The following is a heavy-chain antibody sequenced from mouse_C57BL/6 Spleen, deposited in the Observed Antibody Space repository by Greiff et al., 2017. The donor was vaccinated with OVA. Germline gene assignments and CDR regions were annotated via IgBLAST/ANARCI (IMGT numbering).Heavy chain of an antibody. D-gene: IGHD2-2*01. Sequence: DVKLVESGGGLVKPGGSLKLSCAASGFTFSSYTMSWVRQTPEKRLEWVAPISGGGGNTYYPDSVKGRFTISRDNAKNTLYLQMSSLRYEDTALYYFARHREGYDERPFDYWGQGTTLTVSS. CDR1: GFTFSSYT. CDR3: ARHREGYDERPFDY. V-gene: IGHV5-9*01. CDR2: ISGGGGNT. J-gene: IGHJ2*01.